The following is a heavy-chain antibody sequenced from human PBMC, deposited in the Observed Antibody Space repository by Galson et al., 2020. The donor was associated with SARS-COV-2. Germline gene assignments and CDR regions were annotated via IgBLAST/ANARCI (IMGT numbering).Heavy chain of an antibody. J-gene: IGHJ4*02. CDR1: GFTFSSYS. CDR2: ISSSSSYI. V-gene: IGHV3-21*01. D-gene: IGHD3-9*01. CDR3: ARDETTYGRVLRYFDWPDY. Sequence: GGSLRLSCAASGFTFSSYSMNWVRQAPGKGLEWVSSISSSSSYIYYADSVKGRFTISRDNAKNSLYLQMNSLRAEDTAVYYCARDETTYGRVLRYFDWPDYWGQGTLVTVSS.